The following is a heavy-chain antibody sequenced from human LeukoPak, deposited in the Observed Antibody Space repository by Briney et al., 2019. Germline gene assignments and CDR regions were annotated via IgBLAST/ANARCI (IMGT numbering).Heavy chain of an antibody. CDR3: ARGLGYYYDSSGYSDY. CDR1: GFTFSSYS. CDR2: ISSSSSTI. V-gene: IGHV3-48*01. J-gene: IGHJ4*02. Sequence: GGSLRLSCAASGFTFSSYSMNWVRQAPGKGLEWVSYISSSSSTIYYADSVKGRFTISRDNAKNSLYLQMNSLRAEDTAVYYCARGLGYYYDSSGYSDYWGQGTLVTVSS. D-gene: IGHD3-22*01.